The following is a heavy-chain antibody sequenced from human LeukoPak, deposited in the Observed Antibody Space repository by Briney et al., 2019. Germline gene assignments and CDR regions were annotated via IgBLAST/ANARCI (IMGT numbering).Heavy chain of an antibody. V-gene: IGHV3-48*04. D-gene: IGHD6-13*01. Sequence: GGSLRLSCAASGFTFRTSGMNWVRQAPGKGLEWVSYISSSGSTIYYADSVKGRFTISRDNAKNSLYLQMNSLRAEDTAVYYCATNPGYSSSWYDYWGQGTLVTVSS. J-gene: IGHJ4*02. CDR1: GFTFRTSG. CDR2: ISSSGSTI. CDR3: ATNPGYSSSWYDY.